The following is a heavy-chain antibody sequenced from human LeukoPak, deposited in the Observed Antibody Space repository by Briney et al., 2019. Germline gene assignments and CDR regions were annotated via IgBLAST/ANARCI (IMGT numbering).Heavy chain of an antibody. J-gene: IGHJ4*02. CDR1: GYSFTSYW. Sequence: GESLKISCKGSGYSFTSYWISWVRQMPGKGLEWMGRIDPSDSYTNYSPSFQGHVTISADKSISTAYLQWSSLKASDTAIYYCARPQMGGYYFDYWGQGTLVTVSS. CDR2: IDPSDSYT. CDR3: ARPQMGGYYFDY. V-gene: IGHV5-10-1*01. D-gene: IGHD2-8*01.